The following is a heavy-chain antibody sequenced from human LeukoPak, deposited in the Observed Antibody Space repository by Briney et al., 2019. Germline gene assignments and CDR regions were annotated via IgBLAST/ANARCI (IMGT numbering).Heavy chain of an antibody. Sequence: ETLSLTCTVSGGSISSYYWSWIRQPPGKGLEWIGYIYYSGSTNYNPSLKSRVTISVDTSKNQFSLKLSSVTAADTAVYYCARRQQLVYFDYWGQGTLVTVSS. CDR3: ARRQQLVYFDY. CDR2: IYYSGST. J-gene: IGHJ4*02. V-gene: IGHV4-59*08. CDR1: GGSISSYY. D-gene: IGHD6-13*01.